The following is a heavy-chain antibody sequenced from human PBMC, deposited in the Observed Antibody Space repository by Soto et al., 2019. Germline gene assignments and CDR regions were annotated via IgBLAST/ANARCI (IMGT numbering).Heavy chain of an antibody. CDR1: GYTFTSYY. Sequence: VASVKVSCKASGYTFTSYYMHWVRQAPGQGLEWMGIINPSGGSTSYAQKFQGRVTMTRDTSTSTVYMELSRLRSDDTAVYYCARDWGDYYDSSGPDYWGQGTLVTVSS. CDR2: INPSGGST. J-gene: IGHJ4*02. V-gene: IGHV1-46*01. D-gene: IGHD3-22*01. CDR3: ARDWGDYYDSSGPDY.